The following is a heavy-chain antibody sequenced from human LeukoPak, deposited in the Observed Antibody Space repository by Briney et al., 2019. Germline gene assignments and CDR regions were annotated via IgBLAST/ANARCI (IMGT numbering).Heavy chain of an antibody. CDR3: ARVKVKQWLVRTFDY. CDR1: GFTFSNYA. Sequence: GGSLRLSCAVSGFTFSNYALHWVRQAPGKGLEWVAFISYDGSNKYYADSVKGRFTISRDNSKNTLFLQMNSLRAEDTAVYYCARVKVKQWLVRTFDYWGQGTLVTVSS. CDR2: ISYDGSNK. D-gene: IGHD6-19*01. V-gene: IGHV3-30*04. J-gene: IGHJ4*02.